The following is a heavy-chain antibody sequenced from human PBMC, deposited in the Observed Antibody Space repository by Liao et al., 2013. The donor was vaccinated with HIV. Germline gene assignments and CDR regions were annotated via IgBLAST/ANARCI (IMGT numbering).Heavy chain of an antibody. CDR1: GGSISSYY. CDR2: IYTSGST. Sequence: QVQLQESGPGLVKPSETLSLTCTVSGGSISSYYWSWIRQPAGKGLEWIGRIYTSGSTNYNPSLKSRVTMSVDTSKNQFSLKLSSVTAADTAVYYCAREPRYCTNGVCYRIEYFQHWGQGTLVTVSS. D-gene: IGHD2-8*01. CDR3: AREPRYCTNGVCYRIEYFQH. V-gene: IGHV4-4*07. J-gene: IGHJ1*01.